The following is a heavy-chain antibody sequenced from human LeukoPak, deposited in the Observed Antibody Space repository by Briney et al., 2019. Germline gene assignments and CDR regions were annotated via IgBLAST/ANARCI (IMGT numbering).Heavy chain of an antibody. D-gene: IGHD3-10*01. V-gene: IGHV3-21*01. CDR3: ARDGVLLYYYYMDV. Sequence: PGGSLRLSCAASGFTFSSYSMNWVRQAPGKGLEWVSSISSSSSYIYYADSVKGRFTISRDNAKNSLYLQMNSLRAEDTAVYYCARDGVLLYYYYMDVWGKGTTVTVSS. J-gene: IGHJ6*03. CDR2: ISSSSSYI. CDR1: GFTFSSYS.